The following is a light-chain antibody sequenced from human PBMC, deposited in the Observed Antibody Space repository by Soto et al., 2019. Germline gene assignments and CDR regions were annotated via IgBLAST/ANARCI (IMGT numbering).Light chain of an antibody. J-gene: IGKJ4*01. CDR2: TPS. CDR1: QDINNW. V-gene: IGKV1D-12*01. CDR3: QQANSFPLT. Sequence: DIQVTQSPSSVSASVGDRVTITCRASQDINNWLAWYQQKPGKAPKLLIYTPSNLQSGVPSRFSGSGSGTDFTLTINSLQPEDFATYYCQQANSFPLTFGGGTKVEIK.